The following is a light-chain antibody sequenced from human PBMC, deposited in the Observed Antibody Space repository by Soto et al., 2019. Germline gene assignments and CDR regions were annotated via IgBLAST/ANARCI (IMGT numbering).Light chain of an antibody. V-gene: IGLV2-14*03. J-gene: IGLJ1*01. CDR3: SSYTSSNTYV. CDR1: SSDVGGYNS. Sequence: QSALTQPASVSGSPGQSIAISCTGTSSDVGGYNSVSWYQQHPGKAPKLMIYNVSNRPSGVSDRFSSSKSGNTASLTISGLQAEDEADYYCSSYTSSNTYVFGTGTKVTVL. CDR2: NVS.